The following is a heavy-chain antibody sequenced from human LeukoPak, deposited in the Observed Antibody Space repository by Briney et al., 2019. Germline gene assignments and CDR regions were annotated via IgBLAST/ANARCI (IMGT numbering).Heavy chain of an antibody. D-gene: IGHD3-3*01. CDR2: INTNTGNP. CDR1: GYTFTGYY. V-gene: IGHV7-4-1*02. J-gene: IGHJ4*02. CDR3: ARARRSAAAPVGYYFDS. Sequence: GASVKVSCKASGYTFTGYYMHWVRQAPGQGLEWLGWINTNTGNPAYAQGFTGRLVFSVDTSVSTTYLQISSLKAEDTAVYYCARARRSAAAPVGYYFDSWGQGTLVTVSS.